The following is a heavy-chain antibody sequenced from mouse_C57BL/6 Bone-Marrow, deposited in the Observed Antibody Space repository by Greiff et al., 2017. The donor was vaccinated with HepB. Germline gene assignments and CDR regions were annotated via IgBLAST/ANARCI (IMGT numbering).Heavy chain of an antibody. CDR1: GFTFSDYY. V-gene: IGHV5-12*01. D-gene: IGHD1-1*01. J-gene: IGHJ1*03. CDR2: ISNGGGST. CDR3: ASATKVVAHWYFDV. Sequence: EVMLVESGGGLVQPGGSLKLSCAASGFTFSDYYMYWVRQTPEERLEWVAYISNGGGSTYYPDTVKGRFTISRDNAKNTLYLQMSRLKSEDTAMYYCASATKVVAHWYFDVWGTGTTVTVSS.